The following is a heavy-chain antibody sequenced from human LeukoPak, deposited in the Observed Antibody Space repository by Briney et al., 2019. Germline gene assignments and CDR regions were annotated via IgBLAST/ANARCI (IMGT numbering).Heavy chain of an antibody. Sequence: ASVKVSCRASGYIFTDYYMHWVRQAPGQGLEWMGWINPNRGGTNYAQTFQGRVTMTGDTSISTAYMELKRLRSDDTAVYYCARESGRIAAAVRRGFDSWGQGTLVTVSS. J-gene: IGHJ4*02. V-gene: IGHV1-2*02. CDR1: GYIFTDYY. D-gene: IGHD6-13*01. CDR2: INPNRGGT. CDR3: ARESGRIAAAVRRGFDS.